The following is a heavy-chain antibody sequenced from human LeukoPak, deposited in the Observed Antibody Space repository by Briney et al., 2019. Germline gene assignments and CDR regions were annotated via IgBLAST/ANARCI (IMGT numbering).Heavy chain of an antibody. J-gene: IGHJ4*02. CDR3: ARGRPHGNDY. V-gene: IGHV3-74*01. D-gene: IGHD4-23*01. CDR2: ITNDGSST. CDR1: GLTFSSHW. Sequence: GGSLRLSCAASGLTFSSHWMHWVRHAPGKGLVWVSRITNDGSSTTYADSVKGRFTISRDNAKNMLYLQVNSLRAEDTAVYYCARGRPHGNDYWGQGTLVTVSS.